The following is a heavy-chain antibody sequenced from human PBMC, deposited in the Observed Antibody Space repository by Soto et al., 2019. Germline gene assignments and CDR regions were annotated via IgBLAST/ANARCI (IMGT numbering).Heavy chain of an antibody. CDR1: GYTFTSYA. V-gene: IGHV1-3*01. Sequence: QVQLVQSGAEVKKPGASVKVSCKASGYTFTSYAMHWVRQAPGQRLEWMGWINAGNGNTKYSQKFQGRVTITRDTSASTAYMGLSNLRSEDTAVYYCARGPGGPDGPGDYWGQGTLVTVSS. CDR2: INAGNGNT. J-gene: IGHJ4*02. CDR3: ARGPGGPDGPGDY. D-gene: IGHD2-15*01.